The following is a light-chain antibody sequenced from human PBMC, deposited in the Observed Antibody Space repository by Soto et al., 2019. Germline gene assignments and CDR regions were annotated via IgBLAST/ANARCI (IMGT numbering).Light chain of an antibody. V-gene: IGKV3-20*01. Sequence: ETVLTQSPGTLSLSPGERATLSCRASQSVSSNYLAWYQQKPGQAPRLLIYGASTRDTGIPDRFSGSGSGTDFTLTISRLEPEDFAVYFCQQYGSSSYPFGQGTKLEIK. CDR1: QSVSSNY. CDR3: QQYGSSSYP. CDR2: GAS. J-gene: IGKJ2*01.